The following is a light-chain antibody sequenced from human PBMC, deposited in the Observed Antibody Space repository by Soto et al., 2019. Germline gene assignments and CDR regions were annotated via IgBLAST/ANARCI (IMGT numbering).Light chain of an antibody. CDR3: QQYDDLPIT. Sequence: DIQMTQSPSSLSASVGDRVTITCQASEDISNSLNWYQQKPGKAPKLLIYDASSLETGVPSRFSGSGSGTDFTLTISSLQPEDVATYYCQQYDDLPITFGQGTRLEI. V-gene: IGKV1-33*01. CDR1: EDISNS. J-gene: IGKJ5*01. CDR2: DAS.